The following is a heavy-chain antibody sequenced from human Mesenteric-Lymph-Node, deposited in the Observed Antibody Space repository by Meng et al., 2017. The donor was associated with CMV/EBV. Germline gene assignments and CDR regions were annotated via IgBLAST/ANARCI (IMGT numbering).Heavy chain of an antibody. J-gene: IGHJ4*02. Sequence: GGSLRLSCAASGFTFSSYWMTWVRQAAGKGLEWVANIRQDATAAYYVDSVKGRFTISRDNAKNSLFLQMNSLKAEDAAMYYCARVGDYFCINTGCYTNYFDYWGQGARVTVSS. D-gene: IGHD2-2*02. CDR1: GFTFSSYW. CDR3: ARVGDYFCINTGCYTNYFDY. V-gene: IGHV3-7*01. CDR2: IRQDATAA.